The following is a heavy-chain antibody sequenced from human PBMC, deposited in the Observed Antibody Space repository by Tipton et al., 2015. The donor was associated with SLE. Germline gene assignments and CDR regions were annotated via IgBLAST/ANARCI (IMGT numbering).Heavy chain of an antibody. CDR2: IHHSGST. D-gene: IGHD4-17*01. V-gene: IGHV4-4*02. J-gene: IGHJ4*02. CDR1: GGSIRSSNW. CDR3: AKDYNHDNADYN. Sequence: TLSLTCAVSGGSIRSSNWWSWVRQPPGKGLEWIGEIHHSGSTNSKPSLKSRVTISVDKSKNQFSLKLSSVTVADTAVYYCAKDYNHDNADYNWGQATLVIVSS.